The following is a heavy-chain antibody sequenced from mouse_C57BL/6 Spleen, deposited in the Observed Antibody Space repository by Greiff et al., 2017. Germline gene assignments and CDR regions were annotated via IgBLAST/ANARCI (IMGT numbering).Heavy chain of an antibody. CDR2: IWRGGST. CDR1: DFSLTSYG. J-gene: IGHJ1*03. Sequence: VQGVESGPGLVQPSQSLSITCTVSDFSLTSYGVHWVRQSPGKGLEWLGVIWRGGSTDYNAAFMSRLSITKDNPKSQVFFKMNSLQADDTAIYYCAKKGYYGSSYWYFDVWGTGTTVTVSS. CDR3: AKKGYYGSSYWYFDV. D-gene: IGHD1-1*01. V-gene: IGHV2-5*01.